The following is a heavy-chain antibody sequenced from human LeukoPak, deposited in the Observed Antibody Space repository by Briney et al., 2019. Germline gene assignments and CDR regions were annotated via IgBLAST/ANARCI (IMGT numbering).Heavy chain of an antibody. CDR1: GFTFSSHD. D-gene: IGHD2-2*01. J-gene: IGHJ4*02. CDR3: ARGDRDLYCSSTSCYPVL. CDR2: ITTATSSYI. Sequence: GGSLRLSCAASGFTFSSHDMNWVRQAPGKGLEWVSCITTATSSYIYYADSVKGRFTISRDNAKNSLYLQMNSLRAEDTPVYYCARGDRDLYCSSTSCYPVLGGQGTLVTVSS. V-gene: IGHV3-21*01.